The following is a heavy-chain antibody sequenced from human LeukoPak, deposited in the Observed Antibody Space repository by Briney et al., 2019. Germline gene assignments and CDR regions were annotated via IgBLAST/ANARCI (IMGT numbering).Heavy chain of an antibody. J-gene: IGHJ4*02. D-gene: IGHD6-19*01. CDR1: GYTFTGYY. CDR2: INPDSGGT. V-gene: IGHV1-2*02. Sequence: ASVKVSCKASGYTFTGYYMHWVRQAPGQGLEWMGWINPDSGGTNNAQKFQGRVTMTRDTSISKAYMELSRLRSDDTAVYYCARRGPVGGGWGFDYWGQGTLVTVSS. CDR3: ARRGPVGGGWGFDY.